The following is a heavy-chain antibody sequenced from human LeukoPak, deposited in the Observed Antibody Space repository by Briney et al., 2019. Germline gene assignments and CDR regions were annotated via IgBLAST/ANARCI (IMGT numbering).Heavy chain of an antibody. D-gene: IGHD5-12*01. CDR2: IIPIFGTA. J-gene: IGHJ3*02. CDR3: ARDRYGYSGYDGGSPAFDI. V-gene: IGHV1-69*13. Sequence: SVRVSCKASGGTFSSYAISWVRQAPGQGLEWMGGIIPIFGTANYAQKFQGRVTITADESTSTAYMELSSLRSEDTAVYYCARDRYGYSGYDGGSPAFDIWGQGTMVTVSS. CDR1: GGTFSSYA.